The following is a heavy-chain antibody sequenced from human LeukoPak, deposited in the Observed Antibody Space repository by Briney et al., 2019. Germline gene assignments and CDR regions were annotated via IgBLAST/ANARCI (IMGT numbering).Heavy chain of an antibody. D-gene: IGHD4-17*01. V-gene: IGHV3-30*02. Sequence: GGSLRLSCAASGFTFNIYGMHWVRQAPGKGLEWVAFIRNDESNRYYADSVRGRFTISRDYSKNTLYLQMNSLRAEDTALYYCAKDRDMTTVTGPDYWGQGTLATVSS. CDR2: IRNDESNR. J-gene: IGHJ4*02. CDR1: GFTFNIYG. CDR3: AKDRDMTTVTGPDY.